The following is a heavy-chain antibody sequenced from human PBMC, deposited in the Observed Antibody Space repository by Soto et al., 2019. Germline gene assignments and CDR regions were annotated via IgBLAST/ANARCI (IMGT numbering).Heavy chain of an antibody. CDR3: ARETRGVYYYYYGMDV. V-gene: IGHV4-31*03. D-gene: IGHD3-16*01. J-gene: IGHJ6*02. Sequence: SSETLSLTCTVSGGSISSGGYYWSWIRQHPGKGLEWIGYIYYSGSTYYNPSLKSRVTISVDTSKNQFSLKLSSVTAADTAVYYCARETRGVYYYYYGMDVWGQGTTVTSP. CDR2: IYYSGST. CDR1: GGSISSGGYY.